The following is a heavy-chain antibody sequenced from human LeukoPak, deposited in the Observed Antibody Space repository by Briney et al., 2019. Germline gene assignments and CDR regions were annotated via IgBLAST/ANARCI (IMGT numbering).Heavy chain of an antibody. Sequence: ASVKVSCKASGYTFTNYCMHWVRQAPGQGLEWMGIIYPSGGSTSYAQNFQGRVTMTRDTSTSTVYMELSSLRSEDTAVYYCAKGKVAATADAFDIWGQGTVVTVSS. V-gene: IGHV1-46*01. CDR3: AKGKVAATADAFDI. CDR1: GYTFTNYC. D-gene: IGHD1-26*01. J-gene: IGHJ3*02. CDR2: IYPSGGST.